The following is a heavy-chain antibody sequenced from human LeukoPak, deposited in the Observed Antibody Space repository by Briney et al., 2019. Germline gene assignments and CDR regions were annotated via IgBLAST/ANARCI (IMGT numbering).Heavy chain of an antibody. CDR1: GYTFTSYD. CDR2: MNPNSGNT. D-gene: IGHD4/OR15-4a*01. V-gene: IGHV1-8*03. CDR3: ARFRAEGPYYYYYYYMDV. Sequence: KPGASVKVSCKASGYTFTSYDINWVRQATGQRLEWMRWMNPNSGNTGYAQKFQGRVTITRNTSISTAYMELGSLRSEDTAVYYCARFRAEGPYYYYYYYMDVWGKGTTVTVSS. J-gene: IGHJ6*03.